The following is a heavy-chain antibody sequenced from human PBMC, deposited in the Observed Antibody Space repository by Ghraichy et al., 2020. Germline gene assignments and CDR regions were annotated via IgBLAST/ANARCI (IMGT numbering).Heavy chain of an antibody. CDR3: AKDRSSGYDVEDY. V-gene: IGHV3-30*02. J-gene: IGHJ4*02. Sequence: GSLRLSCAASGFTFSSYGMHWVRQAPGKGLEWVAFIRYDGSNKYYADSVKGRFTISRDNSKNTLYLQMNSLRAEDTAVYYCAKDRSSGYDVEDYWGQGTLVTVSS. D-gene: IGHD5-12*01. CDR1: GFTFSSYG. CDR2: IRYDGSNK.